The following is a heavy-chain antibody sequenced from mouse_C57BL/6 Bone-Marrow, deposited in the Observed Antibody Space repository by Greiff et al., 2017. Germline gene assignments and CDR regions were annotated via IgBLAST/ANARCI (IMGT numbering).Heavy chain of an antibody. D-gene: IGHD2-2*01. V-gene: IGHV5-4*01. CDR2: ISDGGSYT. CDR1: GFTFSSYA. J-gene: IGHJ4*01. Sequence: EVMLVESGGGLVKPGGSLKLSCAASGFTFSSYAMSWVRQTPEKRLEWVATISDGGSYTYYPDNVKGRFTISRDNAKNNLYLQMSHLKSEDTAMYYCAREVLWLRRAMDYWGQGTSVTVSS. CDR3: AREVLWLRRAMDY.